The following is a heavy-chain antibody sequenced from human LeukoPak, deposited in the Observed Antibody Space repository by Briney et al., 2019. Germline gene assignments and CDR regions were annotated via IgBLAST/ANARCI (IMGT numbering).Heavy chain of an antibody. J-gene: IGHJ4*02. V-gene: IGHV3-48*04. D-gene: IGHD1-1*01. CDR2: ISVGSDAT. CDR3: ARLSGTGYFDL. Sequence: GGSLRLSCAASGLTLSNYNMNWVRQAPGKGPEWISYISVGSDATYYAGAVRGRFTISRDTAKNSLILQMNSLRAGDTALYFCARLSGTGYFDLWGQGTLVTVSS. CDR1: GLTLSNYN.